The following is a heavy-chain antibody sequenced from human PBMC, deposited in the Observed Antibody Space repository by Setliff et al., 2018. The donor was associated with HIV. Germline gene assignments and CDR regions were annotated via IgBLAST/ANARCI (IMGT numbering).Heavy chain of an antibody. CDR2: IIPMLGIT. V-gene: IGHV1-69*10. CDR3: ATRGRDLGFDY. CDR1: GGTFSSYA. J-gene: IGHJ4*02. Sequence: SVKVSCKSSGGTFSSYAITWVRQAPGQGLECMGGIIPMLGITNYAQRFQGRLTITADEYTGTAYMELSSLRSEDTAVYYCATRGRDLGFDYWGQGTLVTVSS. D-gene: IGHD1-1*01.